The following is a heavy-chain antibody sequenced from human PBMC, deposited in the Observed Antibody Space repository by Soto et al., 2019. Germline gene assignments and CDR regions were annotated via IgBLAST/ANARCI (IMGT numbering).Heavy chain of an antibody. V-gene: IGHV4-39*01. CDR2: IYYSGST. CDR1: GGSISSSSYY. D-gene: IGHD3-3*01. Sequence: QLQVQESGPGLVKPSETLSLTCTVSGGSISSSSYYWGWIRQPPGKGLEWIGSIYYSGSTYYNPSLKSRVTISIDTSKNHFSLKLSSVTAADTAVYCCARQGSNYDYAFDIWGQGTMVTGSS. J-gene: IGHJ3*02. CDR3: ARQGSNYDYAFDI.